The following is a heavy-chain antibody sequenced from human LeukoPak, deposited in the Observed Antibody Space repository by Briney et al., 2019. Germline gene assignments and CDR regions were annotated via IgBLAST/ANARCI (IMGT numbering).Heavy chain of an antibody. V-gene: IGHV3-23*01. CDR1: GFTFSSYA. Sequence: TGGALRLSCAASGFTFSSYAMSWVRQAPGKGLEWVSGISGSGGGTYYADSVKGRFTISRDNSKNTLYLQMNSLRAEDTAVYYCAKSSGYYADAFDIWGQGTMVTVSS. CDR2: ISGSGGGT. J-gene: IGHJ3*02. CDR3: AKSSGYYADAFDI. D-gene: IGHD3-22*01.